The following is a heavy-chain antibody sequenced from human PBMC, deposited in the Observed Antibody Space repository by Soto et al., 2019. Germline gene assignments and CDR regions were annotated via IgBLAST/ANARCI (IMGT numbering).Heavy chain of an antibody. V-gene: IGHV4-39*01. J-gene: IGHJ6*02. CDR2: IYYSGST. Sequence: PSETLSLTCTVSGGSISSSSYYWGWIRQPPGKGLEWIGSIYYSGSTYYNPSLKSRVTISVDTSKNQFSLKLSSVTAADTAVYYCAAQIWSGYYNNYYGMDVWGQGTTVTSP. D-gene: IGHD3-3*01. CDR1: GGSISSSSYY. CDR3: AAQIWSGYYNNYYGMDV.